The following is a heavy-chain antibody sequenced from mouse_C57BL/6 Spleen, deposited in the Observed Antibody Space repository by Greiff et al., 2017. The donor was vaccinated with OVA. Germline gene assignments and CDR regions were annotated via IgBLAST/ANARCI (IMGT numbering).Heavy chain of an antibody. Sequence: EVKLVESGPELVKPGASVKMSCKASGYTFTDYNMHWVKQSHGKSLEWIGYINPNNGGTSYNQKFKGKATLTVNKSSSTAYMELRSLTSEDSAVYYCARGDPHFDYWGQGTTLTVSS. V-gene: IGHV1-22*01. J-gene: IGHJ2*01. CDR1: GYTFTDYN. CDR3: ARGDPHFDY. CDR2: INPNNGGT.